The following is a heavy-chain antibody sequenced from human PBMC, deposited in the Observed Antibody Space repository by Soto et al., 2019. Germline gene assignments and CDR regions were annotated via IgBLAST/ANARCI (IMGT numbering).Heavy chain of an antibody. D-gene: IGHD2-2*01. CDR1: GFTFSNAW. CDR2: IKSKTDGGTT. Sequence: GGSLRLSCAASGFTFSNAWMNWVRQAPGKGLEWVGRIKSKTDGGTTDYAAPVKGRFTISRDDSKNTLYLQMNSLKTEDTAVYYCTLPGEYCSSTSCRPFDPWGQGTPITVSS. CDR3: TLPGEYCSSTSCRPFDP. J-gene: IGHJ5*02. V-gene: IGHV3-15*07.